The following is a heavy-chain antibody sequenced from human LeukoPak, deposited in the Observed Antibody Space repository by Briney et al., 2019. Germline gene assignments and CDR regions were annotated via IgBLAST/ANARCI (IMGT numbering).Heavy chain of an antibody. D-gene: IGHD3-22*01. J-gene: IGHJ4*02. V-gene: IGHV3-30*18. CDR2: ISYDGSNK. CDR1: GFTFSSYG. CDR3: AKDPEYYYDSSGYIDY. Sequence: PGGSLRLSCAASGFTFSSYGMHWVRQAPGKGLEWVAVISYDGSNKYYADSVKGRFTISRDNSKNTLYLQMNSLRAEDTAVYYCAKDPEYYYDSSGYIDYWGQGTLVTVSS.